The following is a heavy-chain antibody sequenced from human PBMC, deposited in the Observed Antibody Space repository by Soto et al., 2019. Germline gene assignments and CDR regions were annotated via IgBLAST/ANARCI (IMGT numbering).Heavy chain of an antibody. J-gene: IGHJ3*02. CDR1: GYTFTSYY. D-gene: IGHD3-22*01. V-gene: IGHV1-46*01. CDR3: ARDYYDSSGYSPDAFDI. Sequence: ASVKVSCKASGYTFTSYYMHWVRQAPGQGLEWMGIINPSGGSTSYAQKFQGRVTMTRDTSTSTVYMELSSLRSEDTAVYYCARDYYDSSGYSPDAFDICGQRTMVTV. CDR2: INPSGGST.